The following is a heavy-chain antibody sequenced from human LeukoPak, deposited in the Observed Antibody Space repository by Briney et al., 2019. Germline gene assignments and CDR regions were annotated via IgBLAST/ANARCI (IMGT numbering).Heavy chain of an antibody. CDR2: INPSGGST. Sequence: GASVKVSCKASGYTFTSYDINWVRQATGQGLEWMGIINPSGGSTSYAQKFQGRVTMTRDTSTSTVYMELSSLRSEDTAVYYCARLYPDYDFWSGPRGGFDPWGQGTLVTVSS. D-gene: IGHD3-3*01. CDR3: ARLYPDYDFWSGPRGGFDP. V-gene: IGHV1-46*01. J-gene: IGHJ5*02. CDR1: GYTFTSYD.